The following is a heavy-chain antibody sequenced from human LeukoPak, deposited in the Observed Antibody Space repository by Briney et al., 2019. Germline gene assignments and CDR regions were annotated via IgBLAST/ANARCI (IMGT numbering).Heavy chain of an antibody. CDR2: IYYSGST. J-gene: IGHJ4*02. V-gene: IGHV4-39*01. D-gene: IGHD3-22*01. CDR3: AGHVFGSGYYPDY. Sequence: PSETLSLTCTVSGGSISSSNYYWGWIRQPPGKGLEWIGTIYYSGSTYYNPSLKSRVTISVDTSKKQFSLKLTSVTAADTAVYYCAGHVFGSGYYPDYWGQGTLVTVSS. CDR1: GGSISSSNYY.